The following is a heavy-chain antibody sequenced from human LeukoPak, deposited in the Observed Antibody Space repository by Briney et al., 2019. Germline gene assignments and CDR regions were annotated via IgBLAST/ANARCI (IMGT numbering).Heavy chain of an antibody. J-gene: IGHJ5*02. V-gene: IGHV1-8*02. CDR1: GYTFTSYY. CDR2: MNPNNGKT. CDR3: VRDGEGVAISVNFWFDP. Sequence: ASVKVSCKASGYTFTSYYMHWVRQASGQGLEWMGWMNPNNGKTGYAQKFQGRVTMTRDTSISTAYMELRDLRSEDTAIYYCVRDGEGVAISVNFWFDPWGQGTLVTVSS. D-gene: IGHD3-10*01.